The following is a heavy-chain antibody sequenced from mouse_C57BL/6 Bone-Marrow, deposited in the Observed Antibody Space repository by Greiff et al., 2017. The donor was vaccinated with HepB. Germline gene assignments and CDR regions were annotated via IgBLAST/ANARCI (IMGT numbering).Heavy chain of an antibody. D-gene: IGHD1-1*01. Sequence: QVHVKQPGAELVRPGSSVKLSCKASGYTFTSYWMHWVKQRPIQGLEWIGNIDPSDSETHYNQKFKDKATLTVDKSSSTAYMQLSSLTSEDSAVYYCALITVDYWGQGTSVTVSS. CDR3: ALITVDY. CDR1: GYTFTSYW. J-gene: IGHJ4*01. CDR2: IDPSDSET. V-gene: IGHV1-52*01.